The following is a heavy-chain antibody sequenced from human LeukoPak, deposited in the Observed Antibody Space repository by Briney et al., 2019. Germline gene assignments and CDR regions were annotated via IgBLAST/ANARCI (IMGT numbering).Heavy chain of an antibody. CDR2: IYWNDDK. CDR1: GFSLSTSGVG. J-gene: IGHJ4*02. V-gene: IGHV2-5*01. D-gene: IGHD3-9*01. Sequence: SGPTLVNPTQTLTLTCTFSGFSLSTSGVGVGWIRQPPGKALEWLALIYWNDDKRYSPSLKSRLTITKDTSKNQVVLTMTNMDPVDTATYYCAHISAYYDILTGYKQGGDYFDYWGQGTLVTVSS. CDR3: AHISAYYDILTGYKQGGDYFDY.